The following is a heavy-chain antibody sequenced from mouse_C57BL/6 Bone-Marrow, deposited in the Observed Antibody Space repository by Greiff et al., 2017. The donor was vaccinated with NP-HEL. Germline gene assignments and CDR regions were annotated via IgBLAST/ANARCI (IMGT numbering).Heavy chain of an antibody. Sequence: QVQLKQSGAELARPGASVKMSCKASGYTFTSYTMHWVKQRPGQGLEWIGYINPSSGYTKYNQKFKDKATLTADKSSSTAYMQLSSLTSEDSAVYYCARFYDYDLYYAMDDWGQGTSVTVSS. D-gene: IGHD2-4*01. CDR2: INPSSGYT. J-gene: IGHJ4*01. V-gene: IGHV1-4*01. CDR3: ARFYDYDLYYAMDD. CDR1: GYTFTSYT.